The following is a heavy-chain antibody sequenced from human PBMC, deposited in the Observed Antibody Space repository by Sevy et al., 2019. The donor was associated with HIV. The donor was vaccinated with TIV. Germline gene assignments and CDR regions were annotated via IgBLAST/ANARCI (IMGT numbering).Heavy chain of an antibody. D-gene: IGHD2-2*01. J-gene: IGHJ6*02. CDR3: VRDGGGGCSGTRCLGYYYYGMDV. CDR2: IDPSDSYT. Sequence: GESLKISCKGSGYSFSNYWISWVRQMPGKGLEWMGRIDPSDSYTTYSPSFQGHVTISSDKSMSTAYLQCRSLKASDSAMYYVVRDGGGGCSGTRCLGYYYYGMDVWGQGTTVTVSS. V-gene: IGHV5-10-1*01. CDR1: GYSFSNYW.